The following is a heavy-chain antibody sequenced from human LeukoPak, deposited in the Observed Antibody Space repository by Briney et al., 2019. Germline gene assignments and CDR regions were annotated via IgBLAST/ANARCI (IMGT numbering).Heavy chain of an antibody. V-gene: IGHV1-69*13. CDR2: IIPIFGTA. D-gene: IGHD3-22*01. J-gene: IGHJ3*02. Sequence: SVKVSCKASGGTFSSYAISWVRQAPGQGLEWMGGIIPIFGTANYAQKFQGRVTITADESTSTACMELSSLRSEDTAVYYCARTAESITMIVVVTDDAFDIWGQGTMVTVSS. CDR3: ARTAESITMIVVVTDDAFDI. CDR1: GGTFSSYA.